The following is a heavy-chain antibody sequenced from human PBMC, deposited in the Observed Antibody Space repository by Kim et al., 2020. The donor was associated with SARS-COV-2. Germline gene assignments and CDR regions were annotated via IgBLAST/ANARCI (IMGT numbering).Heavy chain of an antibody. J-gene: IGHJ4*02. D-gene: IGHD6-25*01. CDR2: ISGSGGST. Sequence: GGSLRLSCAASGFTFSSYAMSWVRQAPGKGLEWVSAISGSGGSTYYADSVKGRFTISRDNSKNTLYLQMNSLRAEDTAVYYCATHSSELGSYFDYWGQGTLVTVSS. CDR1: GFTFSSYA. CDR3: ATHSSELGSYFDY. V-gene: IGHV3-23*01.